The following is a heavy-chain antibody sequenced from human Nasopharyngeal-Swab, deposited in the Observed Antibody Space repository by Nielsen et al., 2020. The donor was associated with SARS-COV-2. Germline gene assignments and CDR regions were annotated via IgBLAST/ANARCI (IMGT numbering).Heavy chain of an antibody. CDR3: AKTLGQQLGYYYYYYMDV. J-gene: IGHJ6*03. CDR2: ISGSGVNT. Sequence: WIRQPPGKGLEWVSLISGSGVNTIYAGSVKGRFTISRDNSKNTVYLQMNSLRAEDTAVYYCAKTLGQQLGYYYYYYMDVWGKGTTVTVSS. D-gene: IGHD6-13*01. V-gene: IGHV3-23*01.